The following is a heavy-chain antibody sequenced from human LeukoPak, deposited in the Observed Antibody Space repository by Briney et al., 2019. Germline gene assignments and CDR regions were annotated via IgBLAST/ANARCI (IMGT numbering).Heavy chain of an antibody. Sequence: SETLSLTCTVSGGSISSYYWSWIRQPPGKGLEWIGYIYYSGSTNYNPSLKSRVTISVDTPKNQFSLKLSSVTAADTAVYYCARETRVGRYYDSSGYYSKWGQGTLVTVSS. CDR1: GGSISSYY. CDR2: IYYSGST. J-gene: IGHJ4*02. D-gene: IGHD3-22*01. CDR3: ARETRVGRYYDSSGYYSK. V-gene: IGHV4-59*01.